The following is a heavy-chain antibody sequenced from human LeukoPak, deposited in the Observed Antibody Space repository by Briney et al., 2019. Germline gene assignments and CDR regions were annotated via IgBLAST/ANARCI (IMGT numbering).Heavy chain of an antibody. CDR3: AKDSAEGSSWYYYFDY. D-gene: IGHD6-13*01. CDR1: GFTFSSYA. Sequence: PGRSLRLSCAASGFTFSSYAMSWVRQAPGRGLEWVSAITASGAGTYYADSVKGRFTISRDNSKNTLYLQMNSLRAEDTAVYYCAKDSAEGSSWYYYFDYWGQGTLVTVSS. V-gene: IGHV3-23*01. J-gene: IGHJ4*02. CDR2: ITASGAGT.